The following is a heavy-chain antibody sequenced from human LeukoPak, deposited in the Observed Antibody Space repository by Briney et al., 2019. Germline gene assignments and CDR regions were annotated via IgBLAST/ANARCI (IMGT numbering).Heavy chain of an antibody. CDR2: IYSGGST. Sequence: GGSLRLSCAASGFTVSSNYMSWVRQAPGKGLEWVSVIYSGGSTYYADSVKGRFTISRDNSKNTLYLQMNSLRAEDTAVYYCARGVGNFRYYFDYWGQGTLVTVSS. CDR1: GFTVSSNY. CDR3: ARGVGNFRYYFDY. J-gene: IGHJ4*02. D-gene: IGHD2/OR15-2a*01. V-gene: IGHV3-53*01.